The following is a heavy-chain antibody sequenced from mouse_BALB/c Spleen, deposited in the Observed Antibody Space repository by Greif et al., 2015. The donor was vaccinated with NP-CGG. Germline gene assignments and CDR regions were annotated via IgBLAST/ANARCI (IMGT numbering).Heavy chain of an antibody. CDR3: AGYDYDYYAMDY. D-gene: IGHD2-4*01. J-gene: IGHJ4*01. CDR1: GYAFSSYW. Sequence: VQGVESGAELVRPGSSVKISCKASGYAFSSYWMNWVKQRPGQGLEWIGQIYPGDGDTNYNGKFKGKATLTADKSSSTAYMQLSSLTSEDSAVYFCAGYDYDYYAMDYWGQGTSVTVSS. CDR2: IYPGDGDT. V-gene: IGHV1-80*01.